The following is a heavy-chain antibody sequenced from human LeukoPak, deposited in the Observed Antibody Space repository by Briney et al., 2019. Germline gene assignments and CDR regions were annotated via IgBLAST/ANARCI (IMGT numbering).Heavy chain of an antibody. Sequence: ASGRVSFKASGYSFTSYGFSWLRQAPGQGLEWMGWISGYNGNTKYAQSIQGRVTMTTDSSTTTAYMELRNLGSDDTAVYYCARDGIADGNWSQFDYWGQGTLLTVSS. CDR3: ARDGIADGNWSQFDY. CDR1: GYSFTSYG. V-gene: IGHV1-18*01. D-gene: IGHD6-13*01. J-gene: IGHJ4*02. CDR2: ISGYNGNT.